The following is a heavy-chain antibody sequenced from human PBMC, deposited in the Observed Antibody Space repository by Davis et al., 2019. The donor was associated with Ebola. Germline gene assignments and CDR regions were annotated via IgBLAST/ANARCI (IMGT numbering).Heavy chain of an antibody. CDR3: ARGQQWLTY. J-gene: IGHJ4*02. CDR1: GFTFSSYG. D-gene: IGHD6-19*01. CDR2: IWYDGTKT. Sequence: PGGSLRLSCAASGFTFSSYGMHWVRQAPGKGLEWVAVIWYDGTKTYYADSVKGRFTISRDNSKSTVYLEMNSLRVEDTAVFYCARGQQWLTYWGQGTPVTISS. V-gene: IGHV3-33*08.